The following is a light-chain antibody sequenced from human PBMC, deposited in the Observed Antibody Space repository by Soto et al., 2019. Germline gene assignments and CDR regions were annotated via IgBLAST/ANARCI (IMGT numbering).Light chain of an antibody. V-gene: IGKV3-20*01. CDR3: QQYGSSPPT. Sequence: EIVLTQSPGTLSLSPGERATLSCRASQSVSSSYLAWHQQKPGQAPRLLIYGASSRATGIPDRFSGSGSGTDFTLTISRLEPDDFAVYYCQQYGSSPPTFGQGTTVEIK. CDR2: GAS. CDR1: QSVSSSY. J-gene: IGKJ1*01.